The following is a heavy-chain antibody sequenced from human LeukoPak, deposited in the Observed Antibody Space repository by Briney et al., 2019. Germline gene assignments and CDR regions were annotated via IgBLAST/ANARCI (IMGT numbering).Heavy chain of an antibody. D-gene: IGHD6-19*01. V-gene: IGHV1-2*02. CDR2: INPNSGGT. CDR3: AIILIAVTFDY. Sequence: ASVKVSCKASGYGFSRYGISWVRQAPGQGLEWMGWINPNSGGTNYAQKFQGRVTMTRDTSISTAYMELSRLRSDDTAVYYCAIILIAVTFDYWGQGTLVTVSS. J-gene: IGHJ4*02. CDR1: GYGFSRYG.